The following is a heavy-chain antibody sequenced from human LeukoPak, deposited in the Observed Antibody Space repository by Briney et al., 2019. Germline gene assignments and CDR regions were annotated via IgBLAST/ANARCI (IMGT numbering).Heavy chain of an antibody. Sequence: PGGSLRLSCAASGFTFSSYAMSWVRQAPGKGLEWVSAISGSGGSTYYADSVKGRFTISRDSSKNTLYLQMNSLRAEDTAVYYCAKVRSSGWYYFDYWGQGTLVTVSS. CDR1: GFTFSSYA. CDR3: AKVRSSGWYYFDY. J-gene: IGHJ4*02. D-gene: IGHD6-19*01. V-gene: IGHV3-23*01. CDR2: ISGSGGST.